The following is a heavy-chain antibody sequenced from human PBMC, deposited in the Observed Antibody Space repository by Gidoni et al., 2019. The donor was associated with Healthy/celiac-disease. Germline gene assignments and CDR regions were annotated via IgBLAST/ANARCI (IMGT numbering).Heavy chain of an antibody. D-gene: IGHD2-15*01. CDR1: GGSISSGDYY. V-gene: IGHV4-30-4*01. Sequence: QVQLQESGPGLVKPSQTLSLTCTVSGGSISSGDYYWSWIRQPPGKGLEWIGYIYYSGSTYYNPSLKSRVTISVDTSKNQFSLKLSSVTAADTAVYYCARGLRRKGYCSGGSCYGDYYYGMDVWGQGTTVTVSS. CDR3: ARGLRRKGYCSGGSCYGDYYYGMDV. CDR2: IYYSGST. J-gene: IGHJ6*02.